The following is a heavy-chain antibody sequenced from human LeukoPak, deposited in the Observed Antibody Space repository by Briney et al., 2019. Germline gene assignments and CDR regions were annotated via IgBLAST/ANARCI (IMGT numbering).Heavy chain of an antibody. D-gene: IGHD6-13*01. CDR1: GFTFSRYE. V-gene: IGHV3-48*03. CDR3: AREAYSSSDY. J-gene: IGHJ4*02. CDR2: ITSSGSTT. Sequence: GGSLRLSCAASGFTFSRYEMNWVRQAPGKGLEWVSYITSSGSTTYFADSVKGRFTISRDNAKNSLYLQMNSLRAEDTAVYHCAREAYSSSDYWGQGTLVTVSS.